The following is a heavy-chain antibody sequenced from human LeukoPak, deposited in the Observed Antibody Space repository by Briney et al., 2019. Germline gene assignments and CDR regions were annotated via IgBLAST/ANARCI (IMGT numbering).Heavy chain of an antibody. CDR2: ISSSGSTI. V-gene: IGHV3-48*03. CDR1: GFTFSSYE. Sequence: PGGSLRLSCAASGFTFSSYEMNWVRQAPGKGLEWVSYISSSGSTIYYADSVKGRFTISRDNAKNSLYLQMNSLRAEDTAVYYCARDSSTSWSLYYYYYGMGVWGKGTTVTVSS. CDR3: ARDSSTSWSLYYYYYGMGV. J-gene: IGHJ6*04. D-gene: IGHD2-2*01.